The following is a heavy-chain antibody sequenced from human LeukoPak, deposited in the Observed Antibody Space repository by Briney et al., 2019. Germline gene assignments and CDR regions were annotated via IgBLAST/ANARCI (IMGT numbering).Heavy chain of an antibody. CDR1: GFTFSNYA. CDR2: ISTSGDST. V-gene: IGHV3-23*01. CDR3: ARDEWAGTVAY. J-gene: IGHJ4*02. D-gene: IGHD6-19*01. Sequence: GGSLRLSCAASGFTFSNYALSWVRQAPGKGLEWVSSISTSGDSTYYVDPVEGRFTISRDNSKNTLYLQMNSLRAEDTAVYYCARDEWAGTVAYWGQGTLVTVSS.